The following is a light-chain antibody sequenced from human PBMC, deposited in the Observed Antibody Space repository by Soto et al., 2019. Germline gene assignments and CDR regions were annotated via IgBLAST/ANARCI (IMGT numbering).Light chain of an antibody. J-gene: IGLJ2*01. Sequence: QSALTQPASVSGSPGQSITISCTGTSSDVGSYNLVSWYQQHPGKAPKLMIYEDTKRPSGVSNRFSGSKSGNTASLTISGLQAEDEADYYCCSYAGSSTFVVFGGGTKADRP. V-gene: IGLV2-23*02. CDR1: SSDVGSYNL. CDR2: EDT. CDR3: CSYAGSSTFVV.